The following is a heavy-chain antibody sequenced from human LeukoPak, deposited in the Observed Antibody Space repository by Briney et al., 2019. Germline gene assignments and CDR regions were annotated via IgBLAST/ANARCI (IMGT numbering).Heavy chain of an antibody. J-gene: IGHJ4*02. D-gene: IGHD5-18*01. Sequence: ASVKVSCKASGYTFTDYYMHWVRQAPGQGLEWMGRVKPENGGAHYTQRFQGRVTMTRDTSTSTAYMELNRLTSDDTAIYYCARYTASVTGADYWGQGTLVTVSS. V-gene: IGHV1-2*06. CDR2: VKPENGGA. CDR3: ARYTASVTGADY. CDR1: GYTFTDYY.